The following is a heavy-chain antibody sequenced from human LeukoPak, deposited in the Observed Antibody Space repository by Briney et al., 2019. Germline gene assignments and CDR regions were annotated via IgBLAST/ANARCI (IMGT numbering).Heavy chain of an antibody. CDR3: ARCTTGRTFGSLREIKRSREIDY. CDR2: ISSSSSNI. J-gene: IGHJ4*02. D-gene: IGHD1-1*01. Sequence: GGSLRLSCAASGFSFSSFSMNWVRQAPGKGLEWVSSISSSSSNIYYADSVKGRFTISRDNAKNSLYLQMNSLRVEDTAVYYCARCTTGRTFGSLREIKRSREIDYWGQGTLVTVSS. V-gene: IGHV3-21*01. CDR1: GFSFSSFS.